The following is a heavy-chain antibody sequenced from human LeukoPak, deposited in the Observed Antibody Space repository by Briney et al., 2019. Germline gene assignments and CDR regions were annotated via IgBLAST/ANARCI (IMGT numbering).Heavy chain of an antibody. D-gene: IGHD2/OR15-2a*01. CDR3: ARDKMTTFYYYGMDV. J-gene: IGHJ6*02. CDR1: GFTFSSYW. Sequence: GGSLRLSCAASGFTFSSYWMHWVRQTPGEGLEWVSVIYSGGSTYYADSVKGRFTISRDNSKNTLYLQMNSLRAEDTAVYYCARDKMTTFYYYGMDVWGQGTTVTVSS. CDR2: IYSGGST. V-gene: IGHV3-53*01.